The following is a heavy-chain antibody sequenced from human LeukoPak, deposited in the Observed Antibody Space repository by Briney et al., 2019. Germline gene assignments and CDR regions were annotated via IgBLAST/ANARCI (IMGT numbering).Heavy chain of an antibody. D-gene: IGHD3-10*01. J-gene: IGHJ6*04. CDR3: ARGGYGSGSYYSYYGMDV. CDR1: GFTFSSYS. V-gene: IGHV3-21*01. CDR2: ISSSSSYI. Sequence: GGSLRLTCAASGFTFSSYSMNWVRQAPGKGLEWVSSISSSSSYIYYADSVKGRFTISRDNAKNSLYLQMNSLRAEDTAVYYCARGGYGSGSYYSYYGMDVWGKGTTVTVSS.